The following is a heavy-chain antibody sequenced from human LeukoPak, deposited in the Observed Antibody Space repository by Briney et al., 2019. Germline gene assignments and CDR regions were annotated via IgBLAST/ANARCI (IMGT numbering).Heavy chain of an antibody. V-gene: IGHV4-34*01. CDR1: GGSFSGYY. CDR3: ARGSGDLVVNVRAFDI. Sequence: SEALSLTCAVYGGSFSGYYWSWIRQPPGKGLEWIGEINHSGSTNYNPSLKSRVTISVDTSKNQFSLKLSSVTAADTAVYYCARGSGDLVVNVRAFDIWGQGTMVTVSS. CDR2: INHSGST. D-gene: IGHD3-9*01. J-gene: IGHJ3*02.